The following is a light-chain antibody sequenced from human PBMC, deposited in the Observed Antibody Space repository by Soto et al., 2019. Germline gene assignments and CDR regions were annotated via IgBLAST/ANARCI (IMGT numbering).Light chain of an antibody. Sequence: IRLTQSPTSLSASVGDRVTITCQASQYIGNYLNWYQQKPGEAPRLLISGASNLEPGVPSRFSGGGSGADFTFIISSLQPEDVATDSCQQYDNIIRRFGGGTKGEIK. CDR3: QQYDNIIRR. CDR2: GAS. V-gene: IGKV1-33*01. J-gene: IGKJ4*02. CDR1: QYIGNY.